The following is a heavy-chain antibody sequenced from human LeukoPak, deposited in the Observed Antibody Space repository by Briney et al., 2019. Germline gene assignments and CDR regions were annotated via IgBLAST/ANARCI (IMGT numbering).Heavy chain of an antibody. J-gene: IGHJ4*02. CDR3: AKINNNDDY. Sequence: GGSLRLSCAASGFTFTTFGIHWVRQAPGKGLEWVAAISPHGDIEYYTDSVRGRFTISRDNSKNMIYLQMNSLRGEDSAVYYCAKINNNDDYWGQGNLVTVSS. V-gene: IGHV3-30*18. CDR2: ISPHGDIE. CDR1: GFTFTTFG. D-gene: IGHD1/OR15-1a*01.